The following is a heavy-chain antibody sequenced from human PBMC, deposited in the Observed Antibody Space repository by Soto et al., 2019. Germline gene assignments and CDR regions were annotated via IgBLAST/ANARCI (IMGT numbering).Heavy chain of an antibody. CDR2: ISSSSSYI. J-gene: IGHJ4*02. CDR1: GFTFSSYS. V-gene: IGHV3-21*01. Sequence: EVQLVESGGGLVKPGGSLRLSCAASGFTFSSYSMNWVRQAPGKGLEWVSSISSSSSYIYYADSVKGRFTISRDNAKNSLYLQVNSLRAEDTDVYYCAREGIAAALDYGGQGTLVTVSS. CDR3: AREGIAAALDY. D-gene: IGHD6-13*01.